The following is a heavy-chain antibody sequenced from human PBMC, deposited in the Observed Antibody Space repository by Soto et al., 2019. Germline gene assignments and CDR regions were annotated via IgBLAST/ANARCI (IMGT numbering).Heavy chain of an antibody. CDR2: INQDGSDQ. J-gene: IGHJ5*02. CDR1: GFTFSSHW. D-gene: IGHD2-8*01. CDR3: ATSMRHTLNP. V-gene: IGHV3-7*01. Sequence: EVQVVESGGDLVQPGGSLRLSCAASGFTFSSHWMTWVLQVPGKGLEWVANINQDGSDQYYVDSVKGRFTISRDNAKNSLCLHMNSLRVEDTAVYYCATSMRHTLNPWGQGTLVTVSS.